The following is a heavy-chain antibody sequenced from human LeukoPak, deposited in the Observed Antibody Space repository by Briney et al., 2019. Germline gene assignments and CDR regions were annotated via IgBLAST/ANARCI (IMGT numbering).Heavy chain of an antibody. J-gene: IGHJ5*02. CDR3: ARDTSLPGWFDP. CDR2: INPNSGGT. CDR1: GYTFTDHY. Sequence: VSVKVSCKASGYTFTDHYMQWLRQAPGQGLEWMGWINPNSGGTVLAQKFQDRITMTRDTSISTVYMELSRLSSDDTSVYYCARDTSLPGWFDPWGQGTLVTVSS. V-gene: IGHV1-2*02.